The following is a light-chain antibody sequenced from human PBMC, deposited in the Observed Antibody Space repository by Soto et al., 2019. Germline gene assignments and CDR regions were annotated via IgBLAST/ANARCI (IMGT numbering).Light chain of an antibody. CDR1: QSLLDSDDGNTY. V-gene: IGKV2-40*01. J-gene: IGKJ4*01. CDR3: MQRIEFPLT. Sequence: IVMTQTPLSLPITPGEPASISCWSSQSLLDSDDGNTYLDWYLQKPGQSPQLLIYTVSYRASGVPDRFSGSGSGTDFTLKISRVEAEDVGVYYCMQRIEFPLTFGGRAKVDIK. CDR2: TVS.